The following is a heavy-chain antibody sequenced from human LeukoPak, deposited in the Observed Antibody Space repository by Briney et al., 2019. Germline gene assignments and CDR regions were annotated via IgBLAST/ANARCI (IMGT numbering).Heavy chain of an antibody. CDR1: GFTFSNYK. V-gene: IGHV3-21*01. J-gene: IGHJ5*02. CDR3: AKSFRGFDP. CDR2: ISSSSSYI. Sequence: GGSLRLSCAASGFTFSNYKMNWVRQAPGKGLEWVSSISSSSSYIYFADSVKGRFTISRDNAKNSLYLQMNSLRVEDTAVYYCAKSFRGFDPWGQGILVTVSS.